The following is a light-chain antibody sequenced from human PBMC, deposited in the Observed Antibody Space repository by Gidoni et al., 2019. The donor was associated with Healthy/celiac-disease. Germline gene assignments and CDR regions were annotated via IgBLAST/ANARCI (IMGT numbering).Light chain of an antibody. CDR3: QQYNSYSQT. V-gene: IGKV1-5*03. J-gene: IGKJ2*01. CDR2: KAS. Sequence: DIQMTQSPSTLSASVGDRVTITGRASQSIRSWLAWYQKKPGKAPKLLIYKASSLESGVPSRFRGSGSGTECNLNISSLQPDDFAIYYCQQYNSYSQTFGQGTKLEIK. CDR1: QSIRSW.